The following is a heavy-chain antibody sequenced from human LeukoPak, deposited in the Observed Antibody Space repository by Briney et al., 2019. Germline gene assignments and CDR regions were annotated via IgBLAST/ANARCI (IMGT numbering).Heavy chain of an antibody. CDR3: ARQTGSYYRPDAFDI. D-gene: IGHD1-26*01. J-gene: IGHJ3*02. Sequence: SSETLSLTCTVSGGSISSGDYYWSWIRQPPGKGLEWIGYIYYSGSTYYNPSLKSRVTISVDTSKNQFSLKLSSVTAADTAVYYCARQTGSYYRPDAFDIWGQGTMVTVSS. V-gene: IGHV4-30-4*01. CDR2: IYYSGST. CDR1: GGSISSGDYY.